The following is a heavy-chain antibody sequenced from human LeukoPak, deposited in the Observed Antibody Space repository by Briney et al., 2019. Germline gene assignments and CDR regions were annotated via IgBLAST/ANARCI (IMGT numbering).Heavy chain of an antibody. CDR3: AREGAYRTYGDYSPFDF. J-gene: IGHJ5*01. Sequence: SETLSLTCVVSGDSVSSTNYYWGWIRQPPGKGLEWIGTTHYSGNTYYNPSLKSRVTISLDTSKNQFSLRLNSVTAADTAVYYCAREGAYRTYGDYSPFDFWGQGTLVTVSS. CDR2: THYSGNT. CDR1: GDSVSSTNYY. V-gene: IGHV4-39*07. D-gene: IGHD4-17*01.